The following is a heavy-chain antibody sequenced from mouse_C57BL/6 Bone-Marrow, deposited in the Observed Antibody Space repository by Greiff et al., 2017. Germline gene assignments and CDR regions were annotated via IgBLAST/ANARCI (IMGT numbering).Heavy chain of an antibody. CDR1: GYTFTSYW. V-gene: IGHV1-53*01. D-gene: IGHD2-5*01. J-gene: IGHJ4*01. CDR3: ARYSNYVDYAMDY. CDR2: INPSNGGT. Sequence: VQLQQSGTELVKPGASVKLSCKASGYTFTSYWMHWVKQRPGQGLEWIGNINPSNGGTNYNEKFKSKAPLTVDKSSSTAYMQLSSLTSEDSAVYYCARYSNYVDYAMDYWGQGTSVTVSS.